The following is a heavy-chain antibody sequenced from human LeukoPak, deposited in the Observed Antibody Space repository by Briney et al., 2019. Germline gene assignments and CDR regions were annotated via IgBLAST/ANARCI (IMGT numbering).Heavy chain of an antibody. CDR1: GGTFSSYA. J-gene: IGHJ4*02. CDR3: ARDGYDFWSGYNNFDY. D-gene: IGHD3-3*01. V-gene: IGHV1-69*04. CDR2: IIPILGIA. Sequence: WASVKVSCKASGGTFSSYAISWVRQAPGQGLEWMGRIIPILGIANYAQKFQGRVTITADKSTSTAYMELSSLRPEDTAVYYCARDGYDFWSGYNNFDYWGQGTLVTVSS.